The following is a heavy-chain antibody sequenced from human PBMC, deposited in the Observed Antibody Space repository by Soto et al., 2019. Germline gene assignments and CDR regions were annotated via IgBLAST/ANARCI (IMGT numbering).Heavy chain of an antibody. J-gene: IGHJ3*02. V-gene: IGHV1-2*04. CDR1: GYTFTGYH. CDR2: INPNSGGT. Sequence: ASVKVSCKASGYTFTGYHMHWVRQAPGQGLEWMGWINPNSGGTNYAQKFQGWVTMTRDTSISTAYMELSRLRSEDTAVYYCARGLWFGELGAFDIWGQGTMVTVSS. CDR3: ARGLWFGELGAFDI. D-gene: IGHD3-10*01.